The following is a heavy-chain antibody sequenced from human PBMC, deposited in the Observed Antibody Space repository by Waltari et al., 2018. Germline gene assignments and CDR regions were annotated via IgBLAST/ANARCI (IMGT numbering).Heavy chain of an antibody. V-gene: IGHV4-59*11. D-gene: IGHD3-10*01. CDR1: GGSISSHY. CDR2: IYYSGST. Sequence: QVQLQESGPGLVKPSETLSLTCTVSGGSISSHYWSWIRRPPGKGLEWIGYIYYSGSTNYNPSLKSRVTISVDTSKNQFSLKLSSVTAADTAVYYCAGDTYYYGSGSYLSYYMDVWGKGTTVTVSS. CDR3: AGDTYYYGSGSYLSYYMDV. J-gene: IGHJ6*03.